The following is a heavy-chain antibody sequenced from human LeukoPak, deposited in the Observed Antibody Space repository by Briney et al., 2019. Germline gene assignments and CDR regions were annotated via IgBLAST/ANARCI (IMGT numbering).Heavy chain of an antibody. D-gene: IGHD4-23*01. J-gene: IGHJ4*02. Sequence: SQTLSLTCTVSGGSISSGSYYWSWIRQPAGKGLEWIGRIYTSGSTNYNPSLKSRVTISVDTSKNQFSLRLSSVTAADTAVYYCAGRTVVFDYWGQGTLVTVSS. CDR3: AGRTVVFDY. V-gene: IGHV4-61*02. CDR2: IYTSGST. CDR1: GGSISSGSYY.